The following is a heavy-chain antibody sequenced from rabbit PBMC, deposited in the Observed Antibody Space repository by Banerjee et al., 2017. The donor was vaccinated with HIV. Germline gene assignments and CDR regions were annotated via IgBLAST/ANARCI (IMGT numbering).Heavy chain of an antibody. CDR2: IPAGSSGNT. Sequence: QEQLKESGGDLVKPEGSLTLTCTASGFTLSSYWICWVRQAPGKGLEWIACIPAGSSGNTYYASWAKGRFTISKTSSTTVTLQMTSLTAADTATYFCANAGNDGYTLNLWGQGTLVTVS. CDR3: ANAGNDGYTLNL. CDR1: GFTLSSYW. J-gene: IGHJ4*01. D-gene: IGHD4-2*01. V-gene: IGHV1S45*01.